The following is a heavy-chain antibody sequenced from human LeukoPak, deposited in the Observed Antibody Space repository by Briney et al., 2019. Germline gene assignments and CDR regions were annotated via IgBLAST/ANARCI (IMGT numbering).Heavy chain of an antibody. D-gene: IGHD2/OR15-2a*01. CDR1: GFTVSSNY. J-gene: IGHJ3*01. V-gene: IGHV3-53*01. CDR2: MYVGGNT. CDR3: ARDSMEHPGGDAFDF. Sequence: GGSLRLSCGASGFTVSSNYMSWVRQAPGKGLEWVSVMYVGGNTNYADSVKGRFTISRDNSKNTVFLQMNSLRADDTAVYYCARDSMEHPGGDAFDFWGQGTMVTVSS.